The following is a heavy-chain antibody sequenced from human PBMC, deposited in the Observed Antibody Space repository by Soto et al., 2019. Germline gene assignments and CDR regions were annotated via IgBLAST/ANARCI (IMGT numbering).Heavy chain of an antibody. Sequence: QVQLVQPGAEVKKPGSSVKVSCKASGGTFSSYAISWVRQAPGQGLEWMGGIIPIFGTAYYAQKFQGRVTITADESTSTAYMELSSLRSEDTAVYYCARAVPYSSSAGIRGLDYWGQGTLVTVSS. D-gene: IGHD6-13*01. J-gene: IGHJ4*02. V-gene: IGHV1-69*01. CDR3: ARAVPYSSSAGIRGLDY. CDR1: GGTFSSYA. CDR2: IIPIFGTA.